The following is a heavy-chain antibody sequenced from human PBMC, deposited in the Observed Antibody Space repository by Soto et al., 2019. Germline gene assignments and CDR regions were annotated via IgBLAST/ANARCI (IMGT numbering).Heavy chain of an antibody. D-gene: IGHD6-13*01. CDR2: IIPIFGTR. Sequence: SVKVSCKASGGTFSSYAISWVRQAPGQGLEWMGCIIPIFGTRNYAQKCQGRLTITAHESTSTAYMELSSLRSEDTSVYYCASRIEEQQLVNDYWGQGTLVTVSS. CDR3: ASRIEEQQLVNDY. V-gene: IGHV1-69*13. J-gene: IGHJ4*02. CDR1: GGTFSSYA.